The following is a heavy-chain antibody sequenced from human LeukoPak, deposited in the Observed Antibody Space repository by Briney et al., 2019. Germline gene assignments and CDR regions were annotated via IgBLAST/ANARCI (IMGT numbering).Heavy chain of an antibody. CDR1: GFAFRSYW. J-gene: IGHJ4*02. Sequence: GGSLRLSCAASGFAFRSYWMTWVRQAPGKGLEWVANIRHDGRDIKYEDSVKGRFTISRDNARNSLSLQMSSLRVEDTAVYYCAREEGGSYYYFDYWGQGTLVTVSS. CDR3: AREEGGSYYYFDY. D-gene: IGHD1-26*01. V-gene: IGHV3-7*01. CDR2: IRHDGRDI.